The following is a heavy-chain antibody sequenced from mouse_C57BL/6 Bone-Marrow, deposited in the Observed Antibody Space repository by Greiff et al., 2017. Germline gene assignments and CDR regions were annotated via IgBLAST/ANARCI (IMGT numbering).Heavy chain of an antibody. CDR1: GYTFTDHT. J-gene: IGHJ3*01. V-gene: IGHV1-78*01. CDR3: ARRYDYGGAWFAY. CDR2: IYPRDGST. Sequence: QVHVKQSDAEFVKPGASVKISCKVSGYTFTDHTIHWMKQRPEQGLEWIGYIYPRDGSTKYNEKFKGKATLTADKSSSTAYMQLNSLTSEDSAVYFGARRYDYGGAWFAYRGQGTLVTVSA. D-gene: IGHD2-4*01.